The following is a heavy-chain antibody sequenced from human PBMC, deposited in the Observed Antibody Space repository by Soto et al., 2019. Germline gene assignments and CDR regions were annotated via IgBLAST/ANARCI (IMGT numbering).Heavy chain of an antibody. CDR2: IYPGDSDT. Sequence: PGESLKISCKGSGYSFTSYWIGWVRQMPGKGLEWMGIIYPGDSDTRYSPSFQGQVTISADKSISTAYLQWSSLKASDTAMYYCARLNFYGDYVRGTFDYWGQGTLVTVSS. J-gene: IGHJ4*02. CDR1: GYSFTSYW. V-gene: IGHV5-51*01. CDR3: ARLNFYGDYVRGTFDY. D-gene: IGHD4-17*01.